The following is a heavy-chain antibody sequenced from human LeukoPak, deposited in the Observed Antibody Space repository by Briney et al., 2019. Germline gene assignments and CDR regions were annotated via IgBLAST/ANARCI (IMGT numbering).Heavy chain of an antibody. CDR1: GVSVGSGGYS. CDR3: ARQISSSWPLDY. D-gene: IGHD6-13*01. CDR2: IYHSGSS. Sequence: PSQTLSLTCAVSGVSVGSGGYSWSWIRQPPGKGLEWIGYIYHSGSSYYNPSLKGRVTIPMDRSKNQFSLKLSSVTAADTAVYYCARQISSSWPLDYWGQGTLVTVSS. V-gene: IGHV4-30-2*01. J-gene: IGHJ4*02.